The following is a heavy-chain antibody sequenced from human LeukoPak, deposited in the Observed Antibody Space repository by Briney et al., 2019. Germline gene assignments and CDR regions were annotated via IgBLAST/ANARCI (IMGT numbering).Heavy chain of an antibody. V-gene: IGHV4-59*01. CDR2: IYYSGST. Sequence: SETLSLTCTVADGSISSYYWSWIRQPPGKGLEWIGYIYYSGSTNFNPSLKSRASISVDTSKNQFSLNLTSVTAADTAFYYCARLSRGAAAGFDCWGPGTLVTVSS. J-gene: IGHJ4*02. CDR3: ARLSRGAAAGFDC. D-gene: IGHD6-13*01. CDR1: DGSISSYY.